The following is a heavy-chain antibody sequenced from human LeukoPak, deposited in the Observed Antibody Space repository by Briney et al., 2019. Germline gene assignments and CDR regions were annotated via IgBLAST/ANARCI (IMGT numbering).Heavy chain of an antibody. D-gene: IGHD3-22*01. CDR2: IIPIFGTA. CDR1: GYTFTSYG. V-gene: IGHV1-69*13. Sequence: ASVKVSCKASGYTFTSYGISWVRQAPGQGLEWMGGIIPIFGTANYAQKFQGRVTITADESTSTAYMELSSLRSEDTAVYYCARFLTPDSSGYYGLDYWGQGTLVTVSS. CDR3: ARFLTPDSSGYYGLDY. J-gene: IGHJ4*02.